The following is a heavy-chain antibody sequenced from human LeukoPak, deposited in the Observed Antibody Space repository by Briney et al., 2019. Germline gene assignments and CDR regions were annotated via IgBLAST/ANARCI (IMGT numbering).Heavy chain of an antibody. CDR1: GGSFSSYG. V-gene: IGHV1-69*04. CDR2: IIPIIGVG. D-gene: IGHD6-13*01. CDR3: ARGNIAAAGEGYPH. J-gene: IGHJ1*01. Sequence: GASVKVSCKASGGSFSSYGFSWVRQAPGQGLEWMGRIIPIIGVGKYAQKFQGRVTITADKSTTTTYMELSSLRSEDTGMYYCARGNIAAAGEGYPHWGQGTLVTVSS.